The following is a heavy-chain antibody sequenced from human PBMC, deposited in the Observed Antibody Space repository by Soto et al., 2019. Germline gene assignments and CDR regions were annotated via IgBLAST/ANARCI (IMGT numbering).Heavy chain of an antibody. V-gene: IGHV1-18*01. Sequence: QVHLVQSGAEVKKPGASVKVSCXXSGXXFTTYGITWVRQAPGQGLEWMAWISAHNGNTDYAQKLQGRVTVTRDTSTSTAYMELRSLRSDXTAVXYCARGRYGDYWGQGALVTVSS. J-gene: IGHJ4*02. CDR1: GXXFTTYG. CDR3: ARGRYGDY. D-gene: IGHD1-1*01. CDR2: ISAHNGNT.